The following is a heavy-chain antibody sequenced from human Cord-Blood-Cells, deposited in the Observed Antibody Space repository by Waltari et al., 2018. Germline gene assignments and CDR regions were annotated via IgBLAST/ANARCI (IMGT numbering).Heavy chain of an antibody. V-gene: IGHV3-23*01. CDR3: AKAPLRYFDY. Sequence: EVHLLESGGGLVQPGGSLRLSCAASGFTFSSYAMSWVRQAPGKGLKWVSAISGSGGSTDYADSVKGRFTISRDNSKNTLYLQMNSLRAEDTAVYYCAKAPLRYFDYWGQGTLVTVSS. D-gene: IGHD3-9*01. CDR1: GFTFSSYA. J-gene: IGHJ4*02. CDR2: ISGSGGST.